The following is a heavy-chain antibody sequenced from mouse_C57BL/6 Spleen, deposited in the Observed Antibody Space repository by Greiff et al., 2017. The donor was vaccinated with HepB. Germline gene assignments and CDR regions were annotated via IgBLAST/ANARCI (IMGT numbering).Heavy chain of an antibody. Sequence: EVMLVESGGGLVKPGGSLKLSCAASGFTFSDYGMHWVRQAPEKGLAWVAYISSGSSTIYYADTVKGRFTISRDNAKNTLFLQMTSLRSEDTAMYYCAGGLEGFAYWGQGTLVTVSA. D-gene: IGHD2-4*01. CDR2: ISSGSSTI. CDR3: AGGLEGFAY. CDR1: GFTFSDYG. V-gene: IGHV5-17*01. J-gene: IGHJ3*01.